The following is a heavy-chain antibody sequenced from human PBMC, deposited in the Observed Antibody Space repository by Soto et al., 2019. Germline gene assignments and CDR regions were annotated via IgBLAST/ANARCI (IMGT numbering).Heavy chain of an antibody. CDR2: FNHSGST. V-gene: IGHV4-34*01. Sequence: QVQLQQWGAGLLKPSETLSLTCAVYGGSFSGYYWSWIRQPPGKGLEWIGAFNHSGSTNYNPSLKSRVTISVDTSTNQFSLKLCSVTAADTAVYYCASTPVVLVATINRWFHPWGQGTLVTVSS. CDR1: GGSFSGYY. D-gene: IGHD5-12*01. J-gene: IGHJ5*02. CDR3: ASTPVVLVATINRWFHP.